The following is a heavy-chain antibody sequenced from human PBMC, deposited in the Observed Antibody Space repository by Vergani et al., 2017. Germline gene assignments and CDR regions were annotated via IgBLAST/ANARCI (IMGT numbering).Heavy chain of an antibody. Sequence: QVQLQESGPGLVKPSGTLSLTCAVSGGSISSSNWWSWVRQPPGKGLEWIGEIYHSGSTNYNPSLKSRVTISVDKSKNQFSLKLSSVTAADTAVYYCARGPSDYDFWSGYYKGNWFDPWGQGTLVTVSS. CDR1: GGSISSSNW. J-gene: IGHJ5*02. CDR3: ARGPSDYDFWSGYYKGNWFDP. D-gene: IGHD3-3*01. CDR2: IYHSGST. V-gene: IGHV4-4*02.